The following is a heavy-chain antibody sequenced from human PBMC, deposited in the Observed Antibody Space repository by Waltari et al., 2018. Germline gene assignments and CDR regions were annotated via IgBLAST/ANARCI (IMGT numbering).Heavy chain of an antibody. CDR2: ISYDGSNK. D-gene: IGHD3-22*01. CDR1: GFPCSSYA. V-gene: IGHV3-30-3*01. CDR3: AGGRSGYYDY. J-gene: IGHJ4*02. Sequence: QVQLVESGGGGVQPGRSLRLSCAASGFPCSSYAMHWVRQAPGKGLEWVAVISYDGSNKYYADSVKGRFTISRDNSKNTLYLQMNSLRAEDTAVYYCAGGRSGYYDYWGQGTLVTVSS.